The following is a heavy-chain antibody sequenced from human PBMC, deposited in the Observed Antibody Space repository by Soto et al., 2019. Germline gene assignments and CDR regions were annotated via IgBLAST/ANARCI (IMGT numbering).Heavy chain of an antibody. V-gene: IGHV3-74*01. J-gene: IGHJ5*02. CDR3: ARGREVVAGTNNCFDP. D-gene: IGHD2-15*01. CDR1: GFTFSSYW. Sequence: EVQLVESGGGLVQPGGSLRLSCAASGFTFSSYWMYWVRHAPGKGLVWVSRLKSDGSSISYADSVKGRFTISRDNAKNTLYLEMNSLRAEDTAVYYCARGREVVAGTNNCFDPWGQGTLVTVSS. CDR2: LKSDGSSI.